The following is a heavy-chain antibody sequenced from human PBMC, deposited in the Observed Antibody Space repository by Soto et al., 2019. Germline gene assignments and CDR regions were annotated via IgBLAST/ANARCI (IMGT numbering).Heavy chain of an antibody. Sequence: EVQLLESGGGLVQPGGSLRLACAASGFNFGTYAMGWVRQAPGRGLEGVSSAGSGASRYYADSVRGRFTVSRDTSKSTLHLEISSLRAEDTALYYCVKFRGQAYSYYHMDVWGKGTTVTVSS. CDR2: AGSGASR. CDR3: VKFRGQAYSYYHMDV. V-gene: IGHV3-23*01. J-gene: IGHJ6*03. CDR1: GFNFGTYA.